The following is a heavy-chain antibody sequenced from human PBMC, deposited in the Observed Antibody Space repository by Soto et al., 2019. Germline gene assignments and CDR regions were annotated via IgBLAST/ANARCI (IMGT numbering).Heavy chain of an antibody. CDR2: ISYDGSNK. CDR3: AKGAGPAARRQRGVDY. Sequence: ESGGGVVQPGRSLRLSCAASGFTFSSYGMHWVRQAPGKGLEWVAVISYDGSNKYYADSVKGRFTISRDNSKNTLYLQMNSLRAEDTAVYYCAKGAGPAARRQRGVDYWGQGTLVTVSS. D-gene: IGHD6-6*01. V-gene: IGHV3-30*18. J-gene: IGHJ4*02. CDR1: GFTFSSYG.